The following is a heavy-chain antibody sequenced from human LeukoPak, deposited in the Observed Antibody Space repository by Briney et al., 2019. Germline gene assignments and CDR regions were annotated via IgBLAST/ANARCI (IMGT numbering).Heavy chain of an antibody. CDR3: ARALPFDP. Sequence: SETLSLTCAVSGGSISSGGSSWSWIRQPPGKGLEWIGYIYHSGSTYYNPSLKSRVTISVDRSKNQFSLKLSSVTAADTAVYYCARALPFDPWGQGTLVTVSS. J-gene: IGHJ5*02. V-gene: IGHV4-30-2*01. CDR1: GGSISSGGSS. CDR2: IYHSGST.